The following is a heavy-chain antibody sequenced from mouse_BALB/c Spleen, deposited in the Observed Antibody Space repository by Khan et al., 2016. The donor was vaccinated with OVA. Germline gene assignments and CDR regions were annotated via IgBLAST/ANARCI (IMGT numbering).Heavy chain of an antibody. J-gene: IGHJ2*01. D-gene: IGHD1-1*01. CDR2: INPGSGGT. Sequence: QIQLVQSGAELVRPGTSVKVSCKASGYAFTNYLIEWVKQRPGQGLEWIGVINPGSGGTNYNEKFKGKATLTADKSSSTAYMQLSSLTSADAAVYLCARSYYGYFDYWGQGTTLTVSS. CDR3: ARSYYGYFDY. CDR1: GYAFTNYL. V-gene: IGHV1-54*03.